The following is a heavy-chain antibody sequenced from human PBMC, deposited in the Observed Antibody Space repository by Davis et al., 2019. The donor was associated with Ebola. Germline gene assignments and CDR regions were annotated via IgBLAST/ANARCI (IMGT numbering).Heavy chain of an antibody. CDR1: GFRFLNSA. CDR3: VGEDYNDGTCCSFDY. D-gene: IGHD2-15*01. V-gene: IGHV1-58*01. J-gene: IGHJ4*02. Sequence: SVKVSCKTCGFRFLNSAVQWVRQAPGERLEWMGWVIVASGDTKYAQNLQGRLTIYTDTSTGTVYMELNSLTTEDTAIYYWVGEDYNDGTCCSFDYWGQGTLVTVSS. CDR2: VIVASGDT.